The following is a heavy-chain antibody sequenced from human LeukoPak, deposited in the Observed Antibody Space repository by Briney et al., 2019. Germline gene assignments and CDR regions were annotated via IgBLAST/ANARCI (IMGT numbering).Heavy chain of an antibody. D-gene: IGHD3-3*01. CDR3: ASSTDGDYDFWSGYFV. V-gene: IGHV1-18*01. CDR2: ISAYNGNT. J-gene: IGHJ4*02. Sequence: ASVKVSCKASGYTLTSYGISWVRQAPGQGLEWMGWISAYNGNTNYAQKLQGRVTMTTDTSTSTAYMELRSLRSDDTAVYYCASSTDGDYDFWSGYFVWGQGTLVTVSS. CDR1: GYTLTSYG.